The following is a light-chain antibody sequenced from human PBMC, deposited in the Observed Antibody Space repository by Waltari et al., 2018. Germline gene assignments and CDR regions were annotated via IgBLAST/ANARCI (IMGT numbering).Light chain of an antibody. Sequence: DIQMTQSPSTLSASVGDRVTVTCRVNQSISTSLAWYQQKPGKAPKLLIYRASNLEDGVPSRFSGSGSGTEFTLTISSLQPDDFATYYCQQYNNFSPWPFGQGTKVDIK. CDR1: QSISTS. V-gene: IGKV1-5*03. CDR2: RAS. CDR3: QQYNNFSPWP. J-gene: IGKJ1*01.